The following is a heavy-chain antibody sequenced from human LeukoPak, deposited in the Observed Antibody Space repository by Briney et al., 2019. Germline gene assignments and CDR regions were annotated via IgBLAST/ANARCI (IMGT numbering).Heavy chain of an antibody. Sequence: GGSLRLSCAASGFTFSSYGMQWVRQAQGKGREWVAFIRYDGSNKYYADSVKGRFTISRDNSKNTLYLQMNSLRAEDTAVYYCAKDPTVVGATGDAFGIWGQGTMVTVSS. J-gene: IGHJ3*02. D-gene: IGHD1-26*01. V-gene: IGHV3-30*02. CDR1: GFTFSSYG. CDR2: IRYDGSNK. CDR3: AKDPTVVGATGDAFGI.